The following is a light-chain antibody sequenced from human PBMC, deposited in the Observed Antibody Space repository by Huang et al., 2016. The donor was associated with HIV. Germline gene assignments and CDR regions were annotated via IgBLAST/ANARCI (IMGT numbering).Light chain of an antibody. Sequence: DIQMTQSPSSLSASVGDRVTITCRASQSISSYLSWYQQKPGKAPKLLIYGAASLQSGVPSRFRGSGAGTDFTLTISSLQPEDFATYYCQQSYSTPVAFGQGTKVEIK. V-gene: IGKV1-39*01. CDR2: GAA. J-gene: IGKJ1*01. CDR3: QQSYSTPVA. CDR1: QSISSY.